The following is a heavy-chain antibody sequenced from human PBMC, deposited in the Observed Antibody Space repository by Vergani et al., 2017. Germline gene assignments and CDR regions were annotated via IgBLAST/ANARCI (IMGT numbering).Heavy chain of an antibody. CDR1: GGSISSYY. Sequence: VQLQESGPGLVKPSETLSLTCTVSGGSISSYYWSWIRQPAGKGLEWIGRINTSGSTNYNPSLKSRVTMSVDTSKNQCSLKLRSVTAADTAVYYCARGNMITFGGVILVAFDIWGQGTMVTVSS. CDR2: INTSGST. D-gene: IGHD3-16*01. CDR3: ARGNMITFGGVILVAFDI. J-gene: IGHJ3*02. V-gene: IGHV4-4*07.